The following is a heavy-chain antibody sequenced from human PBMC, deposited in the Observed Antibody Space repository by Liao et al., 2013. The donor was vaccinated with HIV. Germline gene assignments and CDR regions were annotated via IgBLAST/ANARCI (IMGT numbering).Heavy chain of an antibody. J-gene: IGHJ4*02. Sequence: QVQLQESGPGLVKPSQTLSLNCSVSGGSISSGSYYWSWIRQPAGKGLEWIGRIYTSGSTKYNPSLKSRVTISVDTSKNQFSLKLSSVTAADTAVYYCARGTPDRFLEWLPLDYWGQGTLVTVSS. CDR2: IYTSGST. CDR3: ARGTPDRFLEWLPLDY. CDR1: GGSISSGSYY. D-gene: IGHD3-3*01. V-gene: IGHV4-61*02.